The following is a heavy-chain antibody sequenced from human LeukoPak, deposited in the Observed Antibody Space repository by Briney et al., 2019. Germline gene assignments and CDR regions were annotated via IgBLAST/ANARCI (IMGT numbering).Heavy chain of an antibody. V-gene: IGHV4-4*07. CDR2: IYGSGSI. D-gene: IGHD3-3*01. CDR1: GGSLKSYF. CDR3: ARHTDFWSGFD. Sequence: SETLSLTCTVSGGSLKSYFWSWIRQPAGKGLEWIGRIYGSGSINYNPSLESRVTMSVDTSKNQFSLKLSSVTAADTAVYYCARHTDFWSGFDWGQGTLVTVSS. J-gene: IGHJ4*02.